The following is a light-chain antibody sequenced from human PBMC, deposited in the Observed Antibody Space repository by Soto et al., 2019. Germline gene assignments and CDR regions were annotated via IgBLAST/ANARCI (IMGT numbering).Light chain of an antibody. V-gene: IGLV2-8*01. CDR2: EVN. J-gene: IGLJ1*01. CDR1: NSDVGGYNY. Sequence: QSALTQPPSASGSPGQSGTISCTGTNSDVGGYNYVSWYQQYPGKAPKLIIYEVNERPSGVPDRFSGSKSGNTASLTVSGLQTADEADYYCSSYAGSNWYVFGTGTKVTVL. CDR3: SSYAGSNWYV.